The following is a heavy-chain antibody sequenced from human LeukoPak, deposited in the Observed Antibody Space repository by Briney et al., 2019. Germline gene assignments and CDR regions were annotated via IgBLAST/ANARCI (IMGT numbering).Heavy chain of an antibody. CDR3: ARGIAVAGNLGTFDY. V-gene: IGHV3-48*01. Sequence: GGSLRLSCAASGYTFSSYSMNWVRQAPGKGLEWVSYISSSSSTIYYADSVKGRFTISRDNSKNTLYLQMNSLRVEDTAVYYCARGIAVAGNLGTFDYWGQGTLVTVSS. D-gene: IGHD6-19*01. CDR2: ISSSSSTI. J-gene: IGHJ4*02. CDR1: GYTFSSYS.